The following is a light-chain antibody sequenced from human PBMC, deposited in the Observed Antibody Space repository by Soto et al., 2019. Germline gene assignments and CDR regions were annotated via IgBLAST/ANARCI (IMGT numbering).Light chain of an antibody. J-gene: IGKJ1*01. Sequence: EIVLTQSPGTLSLSPGERATLSCRASQSVSSSYLAWYHQRPGQAPRLLIYGASSRATGIPDRFSGTGSGTDFTLTISRLEPEDFAVYYCQQYGNSPWTFGQGTKVDIK. CDR2: GAS. CDR1: QSVSSSY. V-gene: IGKV3-20*01. CDR3: QQYGNSPWT.